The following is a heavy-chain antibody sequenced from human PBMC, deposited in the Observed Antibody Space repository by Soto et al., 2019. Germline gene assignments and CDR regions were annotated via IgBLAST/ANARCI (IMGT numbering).Heavy chain of an antibody. CDR2: VSGNNGAS. CDR3: VRDQKYFRVNGKWFDS. D-gene: IGHD2-2*01. V-gene: IGHV1-18*04. CDR1: GYTSADFG. J-gene: IGHJ5*01. Sequence: RASVKVSCKASGYTSADFGISWVRQAPGQGLEWMGWVSGNNGASNPAPKVQGRITMTLDTSTGVSYMALRSLRSDDTAIYYCVRDQKYFRVNGKWFDSWGQGTLVTVSS.